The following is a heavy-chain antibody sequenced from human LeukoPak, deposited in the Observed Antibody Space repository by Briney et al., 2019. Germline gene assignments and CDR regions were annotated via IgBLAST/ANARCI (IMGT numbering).Heavy chain of an antibody. CDR3: ARRAGAYSHPYDY. V-gene: IGHV3-53*01. Sequence: GGSLRLSCTVSGFTVISNSMSWVRQAPGKGLGWVSFIYSDNTHYSDSVKCRFTISRDNSKNTLYLQMNSLRAEHTTGYYSARRAGAYSHPYDYWGQGTLVTVSS. D-gene: IGHD4/OR15-4a*01. J-gene: IGHJ4*02. CDR2: IYSDNT. CDR1: GFTVISNS.